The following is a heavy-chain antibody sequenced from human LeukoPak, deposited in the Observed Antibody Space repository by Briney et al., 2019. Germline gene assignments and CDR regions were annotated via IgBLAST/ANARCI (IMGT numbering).Heavy chain of an antibody. CDR2: IYYSGST. Sequence: SETLSLTCSVSGGSISSYYWSWIRQPPGKGLEWIGYIYYSGSTNYNPSLTSRVTISVDTSENQLSLKLGSGTAADTALYYCARAHTSSWYMDYWGQGTLVTVSS. V-gene: IGHV4-59*01. CDR1: GGSISSYY. D-gene: IGHD6-13*01. J-gene: IGHJ4*02. CDR3: ARAHTSSWYMDY.